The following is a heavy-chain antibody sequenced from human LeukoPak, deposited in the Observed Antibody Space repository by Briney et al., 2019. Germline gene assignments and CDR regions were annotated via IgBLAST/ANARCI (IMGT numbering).Heavy chain of an antibody. V-gene: IGHV4-59*01. CDR1: GGSISTYY. CDR3: ARGAKLGYCSSTRCPFDP. CDR2: IYYSGST. Sequence: PSETLSLTCTVSGGSISTYYWSFIRQPPGKGLEWIGCIYYSGSTNYNPSLKSRVTISVDTSKNQFSLKLSSVTAADTAVYYCARGAKLGYCSSTRCPFDPWGQGTLVTVSS. J-gene: IGHJ5*02. D-gene: IGHD2-2*01.